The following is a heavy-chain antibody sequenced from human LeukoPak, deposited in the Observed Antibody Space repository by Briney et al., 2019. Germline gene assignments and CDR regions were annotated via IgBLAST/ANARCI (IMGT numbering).Heavy chain of an antibody. CDR1: GGSISNYY. V-gene: IGHV4-59*01. Sequence: SSETLSLTCSVSGGSISNYYWSWIRQPPGKGLEWIGYIYYSGSTNYNPSLKSRVTISVDTSKNQFSLKLSSVTAADTAVYVCARERTTGREFDYWGQGTLVTVSS. J-gene: IGHJ4*02. CDR3: ARERTTGREFDY. CDR2: IYYSGST. D-gene: IGHD4-11*01.